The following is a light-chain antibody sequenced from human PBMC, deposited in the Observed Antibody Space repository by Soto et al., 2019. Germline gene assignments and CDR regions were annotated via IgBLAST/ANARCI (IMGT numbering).Light chain of an antibody. CDR2: GAS. V-gene: IGKV3-20*01. Sequence: EIVLTQSPGTLSLSPGERVTLSCRASQSVRSSYLAWYQQKPGQAPMLLSYGASSRATGIPDRFSGSGSGKDFTLTISRLEPEYFAVYCCQQYGSSPYTFGQGTKLEI. J-gene: IGKJ2*01. CDR1: QSVRSSY. CDR3: QQYGSSPYT.